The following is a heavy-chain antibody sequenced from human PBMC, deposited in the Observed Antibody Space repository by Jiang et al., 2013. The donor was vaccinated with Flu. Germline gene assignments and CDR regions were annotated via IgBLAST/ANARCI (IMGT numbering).Heavy chain of an antibody. D-gene: IGHD2-15*01. Sequence: GLEWIGDINHSGSTNYNRTLKSRVTISVDTSKNQFSLNLTSVTAADTAVYYCAREPSSSPRGGWFDPWGQGTLVTVSS. CDR2: INHSGST. CDR3: AREPSSSPRGGWFDP. J-gene: IGHJ5*02. V-gene: IGHV4-34*01.